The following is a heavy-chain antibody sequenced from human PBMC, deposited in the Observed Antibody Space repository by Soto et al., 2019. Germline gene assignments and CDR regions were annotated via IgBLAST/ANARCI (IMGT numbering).Heavy chain of an antibody. CDR3: ARYTKLQYYYDSSGYYHLGFGP. V-gene: IGHV4-30-4*01. J-gene: IGHJ5*02. CDR2: IYYSGST. Sequence: PSETLSLTCTVSGGSISSGDYYWSWIRQPPGKGLEWIGYIYYSGSTYYNPSLKSRVTISVDTSKNQFSLKLSSVTAADTAVYYCARYTKLQYYYDSSGYYHLGFGPWGQGTLVTVSS. CDR1: GGSISSGDYY. D-gene: IGHD3-22*01.